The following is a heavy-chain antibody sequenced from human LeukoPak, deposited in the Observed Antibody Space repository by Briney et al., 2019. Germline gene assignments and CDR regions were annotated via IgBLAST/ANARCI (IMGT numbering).Heavy chain of an antibody. CDR2: INHSGST. Sequence: SETLSLTCAVYGGSFSGYYWSWILQPPGKGLEWIGEINHSGSTNYNPSLKSRVTISVDTSKNQFSLKLSSVTAADTAVYYCARRPHYDILTGYYLPFDYWGQGTLVTVSS. CDR3: ARRPHYDILTGYYLPFDY. V-gene: IGHV4-34*01. D-gene: IGHD3-9*01. CDR1: GGSFSGYY. J-gene: IGHJ4*02.